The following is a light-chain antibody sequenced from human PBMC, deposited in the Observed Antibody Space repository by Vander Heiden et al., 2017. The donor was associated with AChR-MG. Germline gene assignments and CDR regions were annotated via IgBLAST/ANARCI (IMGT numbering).Light chain of an antibody. CDR2: KDP. CDR3: QSADSDGPYVL. V-gene: IGLV3-25*03. Sequence: SSELTQPPSVPVSPGQTARIPCPGAGLPPDYASWYQPTPRPAPLLVIYKDPERRSGIPGRISGTTSGTTMNLIIREVQAEDEADDYCQSADSDGPYVLFGGGTKLTVL. CDR1: GLPPDY. J-gene: IGLJ2*01.